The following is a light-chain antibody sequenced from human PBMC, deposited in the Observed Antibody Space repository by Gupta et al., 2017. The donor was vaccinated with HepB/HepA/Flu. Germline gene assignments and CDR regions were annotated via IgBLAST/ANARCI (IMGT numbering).Light chain of an antibody. J-gene: IGLJ2*01. CDR1: SSNVGRNN. CDR3: AAWDSSLNAVV. Sequence: QSVLTQPMSVSGTPGQRVIISCSGSSSNVGRNNVNWYQQFPGRAPRLLIYYNGERPSGVPDRISGSKSGTSASLAISGLQSEDEADYYCAAWDSSLNAVVFGGGTKLTVL. CDR2: YNG. V-gene: IGLV1-44*01.